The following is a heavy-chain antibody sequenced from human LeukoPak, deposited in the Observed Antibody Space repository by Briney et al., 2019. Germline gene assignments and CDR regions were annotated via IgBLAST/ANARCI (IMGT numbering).Heavy chain of an antibody. V-gene: IGHV3-7*03. CDR2: INHNGNVN. CDR1: GFTFSSYA. CDR3: ARGGGLDV. Sequence: GGSLRLSCAASGFTFSSYAMNWARQAPGKGMGWVASINHNGNVNYYVDSVKGRYTISRDNAKNSLYLQMSNLRAEDTAVYFCARGGGLDVWGQGATVTVSS. J-gene: IGHJ6*02. D-gene: IGHD3-16*01.